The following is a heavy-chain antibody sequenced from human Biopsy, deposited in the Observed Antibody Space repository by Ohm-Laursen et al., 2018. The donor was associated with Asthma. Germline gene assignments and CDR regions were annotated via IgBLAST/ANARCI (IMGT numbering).Heavy chain of an antibody. CDR2: ITGSGGTT. Sequence: SLRLSCAASGFPFSTYAMSWARQAPGKGLERVSAITGSGGTTYYADSVRGRFTISRDNSKSTLFLQMDGLSAEDTAVYYCAKDFRGIAVAGDRGFDYWGQGTLVTVSS. D-gene: IGHD6-19*01. CDR1: GFPFSTYA. CDR3: AKDFRGIAVAGDRGFDY. J-gene: IGHJ4*02. V-gene: IGHV3-23*01.